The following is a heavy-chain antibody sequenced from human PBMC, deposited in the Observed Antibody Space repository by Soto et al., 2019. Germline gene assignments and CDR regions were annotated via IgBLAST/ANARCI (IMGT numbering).Heavy chain of an antibody. V-gene: IGHV3-23*01. J-gene: IGHJ2*01. CDR2: IGGTSGST. D-gene: IGHD7-27*01. CDR1: GFTFKNFA. Sequence: EVQLLESGGGLVQSGGSLRLSCAASGFTFKNFAMGWVRRAPGKGLEWVSAIGGTSGSTYYADSVKGRFTISRDNSKNTLYLQLNSLRAEDTAIYYCVKRRGDGSFDLWGRGTLVTVSS. CDR3: VKRRGDGSFDL.